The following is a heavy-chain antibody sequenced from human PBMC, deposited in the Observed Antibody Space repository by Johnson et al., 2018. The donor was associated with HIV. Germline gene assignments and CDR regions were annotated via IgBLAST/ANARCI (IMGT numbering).Heavy chain of an antibody. D-gene: IGHD3-16*01. CDR3: ARDPVGRGGATEARGALDI. Sequence: QVQLVESGGGVVQPGGSLRLSCAASGFTFSSYAMHWVRQAPGKGLEWVAVISYDGSNKYYADSMKGRFTISRDNSKNTLYLQMNSLRAEDTAVYYCARDPVGRGGATEARGALDIWGQGTMVTVSS. CDR2: ISYDGSNK. CDR1: GFTFSSYA. J-gene: IGHJ3*02. V-gene: IGHV3-30*04.